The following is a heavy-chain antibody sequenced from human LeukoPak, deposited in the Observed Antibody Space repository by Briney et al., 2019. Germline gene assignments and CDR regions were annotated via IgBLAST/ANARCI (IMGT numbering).Heavy chain of an antibody. J-gene: IGHJ5*02. V-gene: IGHV3-7*03. CDR2: IDQNGNEK. CDR3: ARGGNQFDP. CDR1: GFTFTTYW. Sequence: GGCLRLSRVASGFTFTTYWMSWVRQAPGKGLEWVANIDQNGNEKYYVDSVKGRFTISRDNAKNSLYLQMKSLRVEDTAMYFCARGGNQFDPWGQGTLVTVSS.